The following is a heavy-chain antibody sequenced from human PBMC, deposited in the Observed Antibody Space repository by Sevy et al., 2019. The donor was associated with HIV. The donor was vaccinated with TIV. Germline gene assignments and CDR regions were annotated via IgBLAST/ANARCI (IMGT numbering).Heavy chain of an antibody. CDR1: GGTFSSYA. V-gene: IGHV1-69*13. D-gene: IGHD2-2*01. J-gene: IGHJ6*02. CDR2: IIPIFGTA. CDR3: ARGYCSSTSCYGYTYYYYGMDV. Sequence: ASVKVSCKASGGTFSSYAISWVRQAPGQGLEWMGGIIPIFGTANYAQKFQGRVTITADESTSTAYMELSSLRSEDTAVYYCARGYCSSTSCYGYTYYYYGMDVWGQGTTLTVSS.